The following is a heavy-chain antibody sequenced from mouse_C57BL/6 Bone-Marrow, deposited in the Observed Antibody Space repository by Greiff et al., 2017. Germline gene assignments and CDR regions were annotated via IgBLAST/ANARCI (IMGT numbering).Heavy chain of an antibody. J-gene: IGHJ1*03. CDR1: GFSFSNYW. Sequence: EVKLVASGGGLVQPGGSMKLSCVASGFSFSNYWMNWVRQSPETGLEWVSQIRLKSDNYATHYAESVKGRFTISRDDSNSSVYLQMNNLRAEDTGIYYCTGDVRRWYFDVWGTGTTVTVSS. CDR3: TGDVRRWYFDV. V-gene: IGHV6-3*01. CDR2: IRLKSDNYAT.